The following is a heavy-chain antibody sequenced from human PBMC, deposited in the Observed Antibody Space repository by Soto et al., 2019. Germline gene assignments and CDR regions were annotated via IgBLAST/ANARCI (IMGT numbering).Heavy chain of an antibody. CDR2: ISGSGGST. J-gene: IGHJ4*02. V-gene: IGHV3-23*01. CDR3: AKLVYSSGWYLGTGFDY. CDR1: GFTFSSYA. Sequence: PGGSLRLSCAASGFTFSSYAMSWVRQAPGKGQERVSAISGSGGSTYYADSVKGRFTISRDNSKNTLYLQMNSLRAEDTTEYYCAKLVYSSGWYLGTGFDYWGQGTLVTVSS. D-gene: IGHD6-19*01.